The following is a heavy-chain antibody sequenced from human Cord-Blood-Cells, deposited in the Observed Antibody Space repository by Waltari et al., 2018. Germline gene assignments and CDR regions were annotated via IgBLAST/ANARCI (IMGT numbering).Heavy chain of an antibody. J-gene: IGHJ4*02. CDR2: IYSGGST. CDR1: GFTVSSNY. CDR3: ATQYSSSYYFDY. V-gene: IGHV3-53*01. D-gene: IGHD6-6*01. Sequence: ASGFTVSSNYMSWVRQAPGKGLEWVSVIYSGGSTYYADSVKGRFTISRDNSKNTLYLQMNSLRAEDTAVYYCATQYSSSYYFDYWGQGTLVTVSS.